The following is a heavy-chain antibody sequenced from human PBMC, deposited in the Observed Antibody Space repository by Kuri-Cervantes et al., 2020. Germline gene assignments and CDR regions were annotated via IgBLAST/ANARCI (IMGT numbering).Heavy chain of an antibody. V-gene: IGHV3-23*01. CDR2: ISGSGGST. J-gene: IGHJ6*02. CDR3: ARDLVTIFGVSIRGLQRSYGMDV. Sequence: GESLKISCAASGFTFSSYAMSWVRQAPGKGLEWVSAISGSGGSTYYADSVKGRFTISRDNSKNTLYLQMNSLRAEDTAVYYCARDLVTIFGVSIRGLQRSYGMDVWGQGTTVTVSS. D-gene: IGHD3-3*01. CDR1: GFTFSSYA.